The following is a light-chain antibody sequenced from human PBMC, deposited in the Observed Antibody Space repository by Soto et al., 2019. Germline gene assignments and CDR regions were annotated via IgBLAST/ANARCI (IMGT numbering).Light chain of an antibody. CDR3: AAWDGSLSVYV. J-gene: IGLJ1*01. V-gene: IGLV1-44*01. CDR1: NSNIGRNV. CDR2: SNT. Sequence: QSVLTQPPSVSGTSGQRVTISCSGSNSNIGRNVVNWYQHLPGTAPKLLIFSNTQRPSGVADRFSASKSGTSASLAISGLQSEDEGDYYCAAWDGSLSVYVFRTGTKVTVL.